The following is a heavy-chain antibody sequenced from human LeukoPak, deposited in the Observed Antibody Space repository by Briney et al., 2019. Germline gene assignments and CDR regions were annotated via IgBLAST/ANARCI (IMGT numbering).Heavy chain of an antibody. J-gene: IGHJ3*02. D-gene: IGHD3-22*01. V-gene: IGHV3-30-3*01. CDR1: GFTFSSYA. CDR3: ARLRSPRGPDSSGSGGAFDI. Sequence: GGSLRLSCAASGFTFSSYAMHWVRQAPGKGLEWVAVISYDGSNKYYADSVKGRFTIPRDNSKNTLYLQMNSLRAEDTAVYYCARLRSPRGPDSSGSGGAFDIWGQGTMVTVSS. CDR2: ISYDGSNK.